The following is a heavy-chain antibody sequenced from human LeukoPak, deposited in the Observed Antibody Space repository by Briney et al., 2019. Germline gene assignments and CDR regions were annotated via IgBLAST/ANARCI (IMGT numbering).Heavy chain of an antibody. CDR3: ARDAWSTAIFGGMDV. D-gene: IGHD3-10*02. CDR1: GGTFSSYA. Sequence: SVKVSCTASGGTFSSYAISWVRQAPGQGLEWMGGIIPIFGTANYAQKFQGRVTITADESTSTAYMELSSLRSEDTAVYYCARDAWSTAIFGGMDVWGQGTTVTVSS. J-gene: IGHJ6*02. V-gene: IGHV1-69*13. CDR2: IIPIFGTA.